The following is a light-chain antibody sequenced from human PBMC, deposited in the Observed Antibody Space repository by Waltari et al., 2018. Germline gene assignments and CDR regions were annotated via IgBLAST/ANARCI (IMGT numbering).Light chain of an antibody. J-gene: IGLJ2*01. V-gene: IGLV2-14*03. Sequence: QSALTQPASVSGSPGQSITISCPGPSSDVGGYNDVSWYQQHPGKAPKLMIYDVSNRPSGVSNRFSGSKSGNTASLTISGLQAEDEADYYCSSYISSSTLELFGGGTSLTVL. CDR3: SSYISSSTLEL. CDR2: DVS. CDR1: SSDVGGYND.